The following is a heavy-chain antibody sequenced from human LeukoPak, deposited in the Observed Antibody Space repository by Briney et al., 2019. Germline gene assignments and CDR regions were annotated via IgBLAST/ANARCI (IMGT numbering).Heavy chain of an antibody. CDR2: IYYSGST. CDR3: ARYGDYYSPQVL. V-gene: IGHV4-59*01. D-gene: IGHD4-17*01. J-gene: IGHJ4*02. Sequence: PSETLSLTCTVSGGSISSYYWSWIRQPPGKGLEWIGYIYYSGSTNYNPSLKSRVTISVDTSKNQFSLKLSSVTAADTAVYYCARYGDYYSPQVLWGQGTLVTVSS. CDR1: GGSISSYY.